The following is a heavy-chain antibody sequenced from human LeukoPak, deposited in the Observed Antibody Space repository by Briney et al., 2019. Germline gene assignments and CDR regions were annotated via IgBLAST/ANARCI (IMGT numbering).Heavy chain of an antibody. D-gene: IGHD3-10*01. J-gene: IGHJ5*02. CDR2: ISTYNGHT. Sequence: GASVKVSCKVSGSTFTNHGISWVREAPGQGLEWMGWISTYNGHTNYAQKFQGRVTMTTDTSTSTAYMELRSLRSDDTAVYYCARFERLLWFGELFSRGGWFDPWGQGTLVTVSS. CDR1: GSTFTNHG. CDR3: ARFERLLWFGELFSRGGWFDP. V-gene: IGHV1-18*01.